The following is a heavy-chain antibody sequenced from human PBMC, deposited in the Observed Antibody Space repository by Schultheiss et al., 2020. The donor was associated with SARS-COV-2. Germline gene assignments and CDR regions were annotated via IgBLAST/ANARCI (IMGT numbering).Heavy chain of an antibody. CDR2: ISYDGNDK. CDR3: AKDGAYYDIMTGTSRRGLFDS. CDR1: GFTFSAYG. D-gene: IGHD3-9*01. Sequence: GGSLRLSCAASGFTFSAYGVHWVRRAPGKGLEWLSFISYDGNDKYYGDSVKGRFSISRDNSKNTVSLQMNSLTPEDTALYYCAKDGAYYDIMTGTSRRGLFDSWGQGTLVTVSS. J-gene: IGHJ4*02. V-gene: IGHV3-30*18.